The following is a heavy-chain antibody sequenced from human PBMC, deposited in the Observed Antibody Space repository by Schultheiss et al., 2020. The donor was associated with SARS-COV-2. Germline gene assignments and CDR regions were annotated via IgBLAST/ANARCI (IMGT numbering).Heavy chain of an antibody. CDR3: ASGPRGGSGAFDI. V-gene: IGHV3-23*01. D-gene: IGHD3-16*01. Sequence: GGSLRLSCAASGFTFDDYAMSWVRQAPGKGLEWVSAISGSGGSTYYADSVKGRFTISRDNAKNSLYLQMNSLRAEDTAVYYCASGPRGGSGAFDIWGQGTMVTV. CDR1: GFTFDDYA. CDR2: ISGSGGST. J-gene: IGHJ3*02.